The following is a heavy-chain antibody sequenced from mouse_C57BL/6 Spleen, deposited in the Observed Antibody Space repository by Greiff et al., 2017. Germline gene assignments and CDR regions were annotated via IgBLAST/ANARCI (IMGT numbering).Heavy chain of an antibody. V-gene: IGHV1-64*01. D-gene: IGHD2-1*01. Sequence: QVHVKQPGAELVKPGASVKLSCKASGYTFTSYWMHWVKQRPGQGLEWIGMIHPNSGSTNYNEKFKSKATLTVDKSSSTAYMQLSSLTSEDSAVYYCARPYGNYAGYFDYWGQGTTLTVSS. J-gene: IGHJ2*01. CDR3: ARPYGNYAGYFDY. CDR2: IHPNSGST. CDR1: GYTFTSYW.